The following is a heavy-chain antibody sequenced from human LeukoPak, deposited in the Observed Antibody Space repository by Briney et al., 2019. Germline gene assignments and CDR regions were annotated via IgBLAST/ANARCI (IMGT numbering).Heavy chain of an antibody. CDR3: TTDERLGDRTLDY. Sequence: PGGSLRLSCAASGFTFSNAWMSWVRQAPGKGLEWVGRIKSKTDGGTTDYAAPVKGRFTISRDDSKNTLYLQMNSLKTEDTAVYYCTTDERLGDRTLDYWGQGTLVTVSS. J-gene: IGHJ4*02. V-gene: IGHV3-15*01. CDR2: IKSKTDGGTT. D-gene: IGHD2-21*01. CDR1: GFTFSNAW.